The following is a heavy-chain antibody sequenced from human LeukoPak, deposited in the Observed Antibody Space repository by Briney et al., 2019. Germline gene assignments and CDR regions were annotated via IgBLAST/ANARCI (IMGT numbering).Heavy chain of an antibody. CDR2: ISASTFST. D-gene: IGHD3-22*01. J-gene: IGHJ6*03. CDR3: AKEYDSSGYFLHYFYMDV. V-gene: IGHV3-23*01. Sequence: PGGSPRLSCAASGFNFRGYAMSWVRQAPGKGLEWVSAISASTFSTDYADYVKGRFTISRDNSNNTLYLQMNSLRAEDTAVYYCAKEYDSSGYFLHYFYMDVWGKGTTVSVSS. CDR1: GFNFRGYA.